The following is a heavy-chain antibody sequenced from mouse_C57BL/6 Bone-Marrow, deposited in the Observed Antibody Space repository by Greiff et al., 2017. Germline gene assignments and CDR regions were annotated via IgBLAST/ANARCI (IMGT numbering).Heavy chain of an antibody. Sequence: VQLQQSGAELAKPGASVKLSCKASGYTFTSYWMHWVKQRPGQGLEWIGYINPSSGYTKYNQKFKDKATFTADKSYSTADMQLSSLTYEDSAVYYWARLLRSYFDYWGQGTTLTVSS. CDR3: ARLLRSYFDY. CDR2: INPSSGYT. D-gene: IGHD1-1*01. V-gene: IGHV1-7*01. CDR1: GYTFTSYW. J-gene: IGHJ2*01.